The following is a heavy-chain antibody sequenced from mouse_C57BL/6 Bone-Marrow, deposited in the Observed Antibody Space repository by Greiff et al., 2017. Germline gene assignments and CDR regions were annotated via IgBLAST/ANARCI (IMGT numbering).Heavy chain of an antibody. Sequence: VQLQQPGAELVKPGASVKLSCKASGYTFTSYWMHWVKQRPGQGLEWIGMIHPNSGSTNYNEKFKSKATLTVDKSSSTAYMQLSSLTSEDAAVYYCARFRYYYGSDYWGQGTTLTVSS. CDR1: GYTFTSYW. CDR2: IHPNSGST. D-gene: IGHD1-1*01. J-gene: IGHJ2*01. CDR3: ARFRYYYGSDY. V-gene: IGHV1-64*01.